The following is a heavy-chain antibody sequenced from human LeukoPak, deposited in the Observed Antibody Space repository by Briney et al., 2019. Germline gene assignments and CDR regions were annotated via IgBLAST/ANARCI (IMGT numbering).Heavy chain of an antibody. D-gene: IGHD3-3*01. CDR2: INPRGGST. J-gene: IGHJ6*03. V-gene: IGHV1-46*01. Sequence: GASVKVSCKASGYTFTSHFMHWVRQAPGQGLEWMGIINPRGGSTSYTQKFQGRVTMTRDTSTSTVYMELSSPRSEDTAVYYCASLPARSPAYYDFWSGYYSNYYYYMDVWGKGTTVTVSS. CDR3: ASLPARSPAYYDFWSGYYSNYYYYMDV. CDR1: GYTFTSHF.